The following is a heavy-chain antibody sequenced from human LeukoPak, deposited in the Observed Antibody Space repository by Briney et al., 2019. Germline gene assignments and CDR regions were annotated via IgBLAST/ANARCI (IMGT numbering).Heavy chain of an antibody. J-gene: IGHJ6*02. CDR1: CVSISSYY. CDR3: ARQMIAAGKNYYGMDV. D-gene: IGHD6-13*01. CDR2: IYTSGST. V-gene: IGHV4-4*07. Sequence: SETLSLTCTVSCVSISSYYWTWIRQPAGKGLEWIGRIYTSGSTNYNPSLKSRVTMSVDTSNNQFSLNLSSVTAADTAVYYCARQMIAAGKNYYGMDVWGQGTTVTVSS.